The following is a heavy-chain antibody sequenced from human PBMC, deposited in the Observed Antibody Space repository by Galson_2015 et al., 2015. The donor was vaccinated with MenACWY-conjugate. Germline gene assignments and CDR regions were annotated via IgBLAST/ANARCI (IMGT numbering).Heavy chain of an antibody. CDR1: GFSLSTSGMC. D-gene: IGHD3-10*01. CDR2: IDWDDDK. V-gene: IGHV2-70*11. Sequence: PALVKPTQTLTLTCTFSGFSLSTSGMCVSWIRQPPGKALEWLARIDWDDDKYYSTPLKTRLTISKDTSKNQVVLTMTNMDPVDTATYSCARISCRGFSPPDIWGQGTMLTVSS. CDR3: ARISCRGFSPPDI. J-gene: IGHJ3*02.